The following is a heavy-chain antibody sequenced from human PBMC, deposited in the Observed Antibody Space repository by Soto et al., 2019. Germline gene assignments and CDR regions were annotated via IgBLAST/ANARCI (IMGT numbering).Heavy chain of an antibody. CDR1: GFTFTSFG. Sequence: GGSLRLSCAASGFTFTSFGMTWVRQAPGRGLEWVSHINSGGSVILYADSVKGRVTISRDNSKNSLYREMNSLRADDTAVYFCARDGQGEAPYTVGDYWGQGTVVTVSS. CDR2: INSGGSVI. CDR3: ARDGQGEAPYTVGDY. D-gene: IGHD2-2*02. J-gene: IGHJ4*02. V-gene: IGHV3-48*04.